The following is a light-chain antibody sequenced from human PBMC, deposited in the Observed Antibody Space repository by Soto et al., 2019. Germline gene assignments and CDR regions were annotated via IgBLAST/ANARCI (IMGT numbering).Light chain of an antibody. Sequence: DIQRSQSPRTRSASVEDRVTITCRASQSISSWLAWYQQKPGKAPKLLIFDAPSMESGAPSRFSGSGSGTEFTLTISSLQPDDAATYYCQQYMSYVWTFGQGTKVDI. CDR1: QSISSW. V-gene: IGKV1-5*01. J-gene: IGKJ1*01. CDR2: DAP. CDR3: QQYMSYVWT.